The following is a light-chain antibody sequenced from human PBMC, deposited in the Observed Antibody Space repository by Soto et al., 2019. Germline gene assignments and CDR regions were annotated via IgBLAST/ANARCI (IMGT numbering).Light chain of an antibody. J-gene: IGKJ1*01. CDR2: AAS. CDR1: QSIGLA. V-gene: IGKV3-20*01. CDR3: KQYGSTLWT. Sequence: EIVLTQSPATLSLSPGERATLSCRASQSIGLAIAWYQHKPGQAPRLLIYAASSRATGIPDRFSGSGSETDCSLTISRLEPEDVAVYYCKQYGSTLWTFGQGTKV.